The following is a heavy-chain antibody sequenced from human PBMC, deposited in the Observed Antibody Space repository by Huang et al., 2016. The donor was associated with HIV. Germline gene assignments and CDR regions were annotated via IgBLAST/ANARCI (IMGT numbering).Heavy chain of an antibody. CDR3: ATKTAAMDI. CDR2: MKQDESEK. J-gene: IGHJ6*02. CDR1: TFTFGAYW. D-gene: IGHD1-7*01. V-gene: IGHV3-7*01. Sequence: VESGGRLVQPGGSIRLSCVGSTFTFGAYWMSWVRQSPGKGLEWVANMKQDESEKYYVESVKGRFNISRDNAKKVLFLEMNNVRVEDTATYYCATKTAAMDIWGQGTTVTVS.